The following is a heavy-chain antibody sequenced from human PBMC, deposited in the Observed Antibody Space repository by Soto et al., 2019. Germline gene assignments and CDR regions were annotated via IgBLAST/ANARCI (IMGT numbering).Heavy chain of an antibody. CDR2: IYHSGST. Sequence: SETLSLTCAVSGGSISSGGYSWSWIRQPPGKGLEWIGYIYHSGSTYYNPSLKSRVTISVGRSKNQFSLKLSSVTAADTAVYYCARVDLYGDSVRWFDPWGQGTLVTVSS. CDR3: ARVDLYGDSVRWFDP. J-gene: IGHJ5*02. CDR1: GGSISSGGYS. V-gene: IGHV4-30-2*01. D-gene: IGHD4-17*01.